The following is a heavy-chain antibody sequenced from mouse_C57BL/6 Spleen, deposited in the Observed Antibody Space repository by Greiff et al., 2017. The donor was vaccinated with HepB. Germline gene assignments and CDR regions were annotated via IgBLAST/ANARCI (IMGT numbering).Heavy chain of an antibody. CDR2: IYPSDSET. D-gene: IGHD4-1*01. Sequence: QVQLQQPGAELVRPGSSVKLSCKASGYTFTSYWMDWVKQRPGQGLEWIGNIYPSDSETHYNQKFKDKATLTVDKSSSTAYMQLSSLTSEDSAVYYCARGLTGDYYAMDYWGQGTSVTVSS. J-gene: IGHJ4*01. V-gene: IGHV1-61*01. CDR3: ARGLTGDYYAMDY. CDR1: GYTFTSYW.